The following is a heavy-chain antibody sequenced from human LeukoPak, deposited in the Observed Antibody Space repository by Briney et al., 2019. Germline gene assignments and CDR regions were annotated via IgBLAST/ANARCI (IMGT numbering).Heavy chain of an antibody. Sequence: PGGSLRLSCAASGFTFSSYAMHWVRQAPGKGLEWVSSISSSSSYIYYADSVKGRFTISRDNAKNSLYLQMNSLRAEDTAVYYCARAHYDSSGFDYWGQGTLVTVSS. V-gene: IGHV3-21*01. J-gene: IGHJ4*02. CDR2: ISSSSSYI. CDR3: ARAHYDSSGFDY. D-gene: IGHD3-22*01. CDR1: GFTFSSYA.